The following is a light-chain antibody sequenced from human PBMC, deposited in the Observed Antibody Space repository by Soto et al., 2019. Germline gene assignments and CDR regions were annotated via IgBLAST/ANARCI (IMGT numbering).Light chain of an antibody. CDR1: QDIRGA. J-gene: IGKJ5*01. Sequence: AIHFTQSPSSLSASVGDRVTITCRASQDIRGALAWYQQKPGKAPKILIYDVSTLESGVPSRFSGSSSRTDFTLTISSLQPVDFATYYCQQFNSYPITFGQGTRLEIK. V-gene: IGKV1-13*02. CDR3: QQFNSYPIT. CDR2: DVS.